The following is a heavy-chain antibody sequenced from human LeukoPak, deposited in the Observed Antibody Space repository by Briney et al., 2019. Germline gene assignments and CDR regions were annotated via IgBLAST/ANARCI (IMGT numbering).Heavy chain of an antibody. D-gene: IGHD3-10*01. J-gene: IGHJ6*03. CDR1: GFTFSSYS. CDR2: ISSSSNYI. V-gene: IGHV3-21*01. CDR3: AKDFSDTTQYEYYYGSGSYNYHYYMDG. Sequence: NPGGSLRLSCAASGFTFSSYSMNWVRQAPGKGLEWVSSISSSSNYIYYADSVKGRFTISRDNSKNTLYLQMNSLRAEDKAVYYCAKDFSDTTQYEYYYGSGSYNYHYYMDGWGKGTTVTISS.